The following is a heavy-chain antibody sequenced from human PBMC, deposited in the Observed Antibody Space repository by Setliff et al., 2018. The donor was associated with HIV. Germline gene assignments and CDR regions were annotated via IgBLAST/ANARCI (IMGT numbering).Heavy chain of an antibody. V-gene: IGHV3-48*03. D-gene: IGHD3-22*01. CDR2: INTSGSKR. CDR3: ARSNPYDYDISGYPPLDY. CDR1: GFALTGYE. Sequence: PGESLKISCVASGFALTGYEMNWVRQAPGKGLEWLSYINTSGSKRHYAASVEGRFTVSRDNAKDSLFLQMTSLRVEDTAVYRCARSNPYDYDISGYPPLDYWGLGALVTVS. J-gene: IGHJ4*02.